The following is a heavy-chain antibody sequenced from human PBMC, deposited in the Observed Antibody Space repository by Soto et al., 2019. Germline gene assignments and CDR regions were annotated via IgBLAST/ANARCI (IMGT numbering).Heavy chain of an antibody. CDR1: GGSISSYY. CDR3: ARRDTAMVPYFDY. D-gene: IGHD5-18*01. CDR2: IYYSGST. J-gene: IGHJ4*02. Sequence: SETLSLTCTVSGGSISSYYCSWIRQPPGKGLEWIGYIYYSGSTNYNPSLKSRVTISVDTSKNQFSLKLSSVTAADTAVYYCARRDTAMVPYFDYWGQGTLVNVSS. V-gene: IGHV4-59*01.